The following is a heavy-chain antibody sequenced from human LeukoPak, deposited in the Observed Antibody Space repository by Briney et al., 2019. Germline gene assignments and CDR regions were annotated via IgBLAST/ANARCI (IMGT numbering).Heavy chain of an antibody. CDR1: GFTFNAYW. CDR3: ARDAKYTPDY. D-gene: IGHD2-2*02. V-gene: IGHV3-74*01. J-gene: IGHJ4*02. Sequence: PGGSLRLSCAASGFTFNAYWMHWIRQAPGKGLVWVSRITSDGSDTTYADSVKGRFTMSRDNAKNTLYLQMNGLRAGDTAVYYCARDAKYTPDYWGQGTLVTVSS. CDR2: ITSDGSDT.